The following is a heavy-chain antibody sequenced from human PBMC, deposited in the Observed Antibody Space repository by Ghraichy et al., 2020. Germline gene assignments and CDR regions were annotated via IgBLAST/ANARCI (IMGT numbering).Heavy chain of an antibody. D-gene: IGHD3-3*01. CDR1: GFTFNNAW. CDR2: IKSKTNGGTT. J-gene: IGHJ4*02. V-gene: IGHV3-15*01. CDR3: ATTRVTKIDY. Sequence: GESLNISCAASGFTFNNAWMAWVRQAPGKGLEWVGRIKSKTNGGTTDYAAPVKDRFTISRDDSKNTVYLQMNSLITEDTAIYYCATTRVTKIDYWGQGTLVTVSS.